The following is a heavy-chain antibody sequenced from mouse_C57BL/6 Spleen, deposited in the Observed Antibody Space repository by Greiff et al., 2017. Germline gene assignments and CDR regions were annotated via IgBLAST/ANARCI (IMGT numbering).Heavy chain of an antibody. Sequence: QVQLQQSGPGLVQPSQSLSITCTVSGFSLTSYGVHWVRQSPGKGLEWLGVIWSGGSTDYNAAFISRLSISKDNSKSQVFFKMNSLQADDTAIYYCARNNRITTVAEYYFDDWGQSTTLTVSS. CDR1: GFSLTSYG. J-gene: IGHJ2*01. CDR3: ARNNRITTVAEYYFDD. D-gene: IGHD1-1*01. V-gene: IGHV2-2*01. CDR2: IWSGGST.